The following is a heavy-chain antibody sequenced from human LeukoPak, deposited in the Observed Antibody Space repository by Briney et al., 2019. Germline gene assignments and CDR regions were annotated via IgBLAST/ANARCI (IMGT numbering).Heavy chain of an antibody. D-gene: IGHD1-1*01. V-gene: IGHV4-59*12. J-gene: IGHJ4*02. Sequence: SETLSLTCTVSGGSISSYHWSWIRQPPGKGLEWIGYIYYSGSTNYNPSLKSRVTISVDTSKNQFSLKLSSLTAADTAVYYCARGSSGTAFDYWGQGTLVTVSS. CDR1: GGSISSYH. CDR2: IYYSGST. CDR3: ARGSSGTAFDY.